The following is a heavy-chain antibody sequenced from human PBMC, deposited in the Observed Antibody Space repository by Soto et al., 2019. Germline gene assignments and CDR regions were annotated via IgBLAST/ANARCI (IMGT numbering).Heavy chain of an antibody. V-gene: IGHV3-66*01. CDR2: IYTGGTT. Sequence: GGSMRLSCAASGFTVSIYYMSWALQAQGKGLEWVSVIYTGGTTYYADSVKGRFTISRDNSKNTLYLQMNSLRAEDTAVYYCARNGDSSDYRGWFDPWGQGTLVTVSS. CDR3: ARNGDSSDYRGWFDP. J-gene: IGHJ5*02. CDR1: GFTVSIYY. D-gene: IGHD3-22*01.